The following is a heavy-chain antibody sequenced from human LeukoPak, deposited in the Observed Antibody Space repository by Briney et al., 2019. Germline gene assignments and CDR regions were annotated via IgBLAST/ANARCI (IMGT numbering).Heavy chain of an antibody. D-gene: IGHD4-11*01. Sequence: SETLSLTCTVSGGSISSYYWSWIRQPPGKGLEWIGYIYYSGSTNYNPSLKSRVTISVDTSKNQFSLKLSSVTAADTAVYYCARVPQYSNYLVYWGQGTLVTVSS. V-gene: IGHV4-59*01. J-gene: IGHJ4*02. CDR3: ARVPQYSNYLVY. CDR1: GGSISSYY. CDR2: IYYSGST.